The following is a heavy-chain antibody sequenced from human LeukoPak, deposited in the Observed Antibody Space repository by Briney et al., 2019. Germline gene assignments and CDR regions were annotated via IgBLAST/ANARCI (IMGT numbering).Heavy chain of an antibody. D-gene: IGHD3-10*01. J-gene: IGHJ6*02. CDR2: INHSGST. V-gene: IGHV4-34*01. Sequence: PSETLSLTCDVYGGSVIGHYWGWIRQSPGKGLEWIGEINHSGSTNYNPSLKNRVTISIDTSKNQSSLSLSAVTAADTAIYYCARGGIMVRQSINFHSFYGMDVWGQGTTVTVSS. CDR1: GGSVIGHY. CDR3: ARGGIMVRQSINFHSFYGMDV.